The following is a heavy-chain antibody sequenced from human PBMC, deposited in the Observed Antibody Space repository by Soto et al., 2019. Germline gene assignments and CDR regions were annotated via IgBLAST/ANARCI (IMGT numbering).Heavy chain of an antibody. V-gene: IGHV5-10-1*01. CDR3: ARQQPTTVVTPGRWFDP. J-gene: IGHJ5*02. Sequence: GGSLRLSCKGSGYSFTSYWISWVRQMPGKGLEWMGRIDPSDSYTNYSPSFQGHVTISADKSISTAYLQWSSLKASDTAMYYCARQQPTTVVTPGRWFDPWGQGTLVTVSS. D-gene: IGHD4-17*01. CDR2: IDPSDSYT. CDR1: GYSFTSYW.